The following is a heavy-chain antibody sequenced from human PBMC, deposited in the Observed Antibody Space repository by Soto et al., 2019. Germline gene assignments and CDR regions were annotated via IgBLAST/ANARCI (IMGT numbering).Heavy chain of an antibody. CDR1: GGSISSGGYY. D-gene: IGHD2-2*01. CDR2: IYYSGST. Sequence: SETLSLTCTVSGGSISSGGYYWSWIRQPPGKGLEWIGYIYYSGSTYYNPSLKSRVTISVDTSKNQFSLKLSSVTAADTAVDYCARVDIVVVPAAIRGSWFDPWGQGTLVTVSS. J-gene: IGHJ5*02. CDR3: ARVDIVVVPAAIRGSWFDP. V-gene: IGHV4-30-4*01.